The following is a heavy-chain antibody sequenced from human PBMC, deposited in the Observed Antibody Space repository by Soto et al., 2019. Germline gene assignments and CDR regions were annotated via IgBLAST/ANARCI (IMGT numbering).Heavy chain of an antibody. CDR2: IVVASGQT. D-gene: IGHD2-15*01. J-gene: IGHJ6*02. V-gene: IGHV1-58*02. CDR3: SADRPDIGVGWWV. CDR1: GSGFISSG. Sequence: SVKVSCKASGSGFISSGIQWVRQAHGQRLEWIGWIVVASGQTNYAQNFRGRVAITRDTSTATAYIELTGLTPEDTAVYFCSADRPDIGVGWWVWGQGTTVTVSS.